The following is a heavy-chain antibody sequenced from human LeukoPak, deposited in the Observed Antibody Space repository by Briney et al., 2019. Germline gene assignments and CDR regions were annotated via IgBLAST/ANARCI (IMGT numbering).Heavy chain of an antibody. V-gene: IGHV4-59*01. CDR1: GGSISSYY. CDR2: IFYTGST. Sequence: SETLSLTCTVSGGSISSYYWSWIRQPPGKGLEWLGYIFYTGSTNYNSSLRSRVTISLDTPRNQFSLKLNSVTAADTAIYYCARGREFSSPDYWGQGTLVTVSS. J-gene: IGHJ4*02. D-gene: IGHD5-24*01. CDR3: ARGREFSSPDY.